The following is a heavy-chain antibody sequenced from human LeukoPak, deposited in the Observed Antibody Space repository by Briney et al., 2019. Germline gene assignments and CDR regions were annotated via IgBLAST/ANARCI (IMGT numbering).Heavy chain of an antibody. Sequence: SETLSLTCAVYGGSFSGYYWSWIRQPPGKGLEWIGEINHSGSTNYNPSLKSRVTISVDTSKNQFSLKLSFVTAADTAVYYCARRLYYGDYVLFDYWGQGTLVTVSS. D-gene: IGHD4-17*01. CDR1: GGSFSGYY. V-gene: IGHV4-34*01. CDR2: INHSGST. CDR3: ARRLYYGDYVLFDY. J-gene: IGHJ4*02.